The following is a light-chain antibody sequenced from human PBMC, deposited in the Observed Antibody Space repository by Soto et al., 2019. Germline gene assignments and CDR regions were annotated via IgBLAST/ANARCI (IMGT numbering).Light chain of an antibody. CDR3: QQYNNWPLLT. J-gene: IGKJ2*01. V-gene: IGKV3-15*01. CDR1: QTIKSN. CDR2: GAS. Sequence: VMTQSPATLSVSPGERATLSCRASQTIKSNLAWYQQKSGQPPRLLIYGASIRATGIPVRFSGSGSGTEFTLTISSLQSEDSALYYCQQYNNWPLLTFGQGTKLEIK.